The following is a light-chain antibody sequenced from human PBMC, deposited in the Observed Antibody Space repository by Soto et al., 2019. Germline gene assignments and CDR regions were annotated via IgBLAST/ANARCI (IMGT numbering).Light chain of an antibody. CDR3: QQSYSTPPWT. J-gene: IGKJ1*01. Sequence: DIQMTQSPSSLSASVGDRVTITCRASQSISNFLNWYQQKPGKAPKLLIYGASSLQSGVPSRFSGSGSGTEFTLTISSLQPEDFAIYYCQQSYSTPPWTFGQGTKVDIK. V-gene: IGKV1-39*01. CDR1: QSISNF. CDR2: GAS.